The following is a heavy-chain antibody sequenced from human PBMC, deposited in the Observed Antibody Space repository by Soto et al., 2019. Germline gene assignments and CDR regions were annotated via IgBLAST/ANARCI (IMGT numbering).Heavy chain of an antibody. V-gene: IGHV3-49*04. J-gene: IGHJ2*01. Sequence: PGGSLRLSCTASGFTFGDYAMSWVRQAPGKGLEWVGFIRSKAYGGTTEYAASVKGRFTISRDDSKSIAYLQMNSLKTEDTAVYYCTRDGARRYSSSWYPTEAPTYWYFDLWGRGTLVTVSS. D-gene: IGHD6-13*01. CDR1: GFTFGDYA. CDR3: TRDGARRYSSSWYPTEAPTYWYFDL. CDR2: IRSKAYGGTT.